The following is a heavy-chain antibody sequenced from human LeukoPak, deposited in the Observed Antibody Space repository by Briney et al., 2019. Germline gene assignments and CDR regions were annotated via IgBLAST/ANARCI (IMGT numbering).Heavy chain of an antibody. V-gene: IGHV3-7*03. D-gene: IGHD4-11*01. Sequence: PGGSLRLSCAVSGFTLSSYWMSWVRQAPGKGLEWVANIKQDGSEKYYVDSVKGRFTISRDNAKNSLYLQMNSLRAEDTAVYYCAKEGDSNPSHWGQGTLVTVSP. CDR2: IKQDGSEK. J-gene: IGHJ4*02. CDR3: AKEGDSNPSH. CDR1: GFTLSSYW.